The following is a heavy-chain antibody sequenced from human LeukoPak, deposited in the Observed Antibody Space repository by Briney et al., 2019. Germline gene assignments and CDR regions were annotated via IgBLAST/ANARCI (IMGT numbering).Heavy chain of an antibody. CDR2: IYTSGST. V-gene: IGHV4-4*07. Sequence: SETLSLACTVSGGSISSYYWSWIRQPAGKGLEWIGRIYTSGSTNYNPSLKSRVTISVDTSKNQFSLKLSSVTAADTAVYYCARAITGTSYYYYMDVWGKGTTVTVSS. CDR3: ARAITGTSYYYYMDV. J-gene: IGHJ6*03. D-gene: IGHD1-7*01. CDR1: GGSISSYY.